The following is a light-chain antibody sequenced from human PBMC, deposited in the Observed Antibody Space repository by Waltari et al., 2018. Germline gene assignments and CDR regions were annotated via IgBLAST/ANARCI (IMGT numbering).Light chain of an antibody. CDR3: QQLHTYPLT. V-gene: IGKV1-9*01. CDR2: VSS. Sequence: IQLTQSPSSLSASVGDRVTITCRASKDIAGYLAWYQQKPGKAPNLLIYVSSTLQSGVPSRFSGSGSGTVFTLTISSLQPEDFATYYCQQLHTYPLTFGGGTTVDI. CDR1: KDIAGY. J-gene: IGKJ4*01.